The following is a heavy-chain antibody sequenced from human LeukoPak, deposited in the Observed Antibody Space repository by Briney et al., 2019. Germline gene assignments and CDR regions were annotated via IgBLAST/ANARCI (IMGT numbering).Heavy chain of an antibody. D-gene: IGHD6-13*01. V-gene: IGHV4-59*06. CDR1: GGSISSYY. J-gene: IGHJ4*02. CDR3: ASFEAAAGYFDY. CDR2: IYYSGST. Sequence: SETLSLTCTVSGGSISSYYWSWIRQHPGKGLEWIGYIYYSGSTYYNPSLKSRVTISVDTSKNQFSLKLSSVTAADTAVYYCASFEAAAGYFDYWGQGTLVTVSS.